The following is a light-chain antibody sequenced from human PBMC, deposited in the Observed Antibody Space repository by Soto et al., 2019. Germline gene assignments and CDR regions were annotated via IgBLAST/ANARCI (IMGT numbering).Light chain of an antibody. CDR3: QQYYSGPYF. J-gene: IGKJ2*01. V-gene: IGKV3-11*01. CDR2: DAS. Sequence: EIVLTQSPATLSLSPGERTTLSCRASQSVSSSLAWYQQKPGQAPRLLIYDASNRATGVPARFSGSGSGTDFTLTISSLELEDFAVYYCQQYYSGPYFFGQGTKVEIK. CDR1: QSVSSS.